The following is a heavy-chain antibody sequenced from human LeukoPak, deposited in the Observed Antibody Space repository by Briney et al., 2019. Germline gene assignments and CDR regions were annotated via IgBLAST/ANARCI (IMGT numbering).Heavy chain of an antibody. Sequence: GASVKVSCKASGGTFSSYAISWVRQTPGQGLEWMGRIIPIFGTANYAQKFQGRVTITTDESTSTAYMALRSLRSEDTAVYYCARSGALRYFDWLLWGQGNLVTGSS. CDR2: IIPIFGTA. CDR1: GGTFSSYA. CDR3: ARSGALRYFDWLL. V-gene: IGHV1-69*05. J-gene: IGHJ4*02. D-gene: IGHD3-9*01.